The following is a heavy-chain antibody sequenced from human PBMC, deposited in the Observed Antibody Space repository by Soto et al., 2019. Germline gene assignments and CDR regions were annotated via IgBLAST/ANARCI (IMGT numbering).Heavy chain of an antibody. V-gene: IGHV3-21*01. Sequence: EVQLEESGGGLVKPGGSLRLSCAASGFSISSYSMNWVRQAPGKGLEWVSSISTSSHHSQYADSVRGRFTISRDNAKNSLYLQMDSLRDEDTAVYHCVPDVVAIAATGYWGQGSLVTVSS. CDR2: ISTSSHHS. D-gene: IGHD2-15*01. CDR3: VPDVVAIAATGY. J-gene: IGHJ4*02. CDR1: GFSISSYS.